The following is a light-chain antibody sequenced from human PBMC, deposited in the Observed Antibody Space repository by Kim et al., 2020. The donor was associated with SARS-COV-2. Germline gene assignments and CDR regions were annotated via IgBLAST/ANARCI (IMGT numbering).Light chain of an antibody. CDR1: LGIANY. Sequence: ASVGDTVTIYCWASLGIANYLAGYQQSPGKAPKLLIYGASTLQSGVPSRFSARGFGADFTLTISSLQPEDFATCYCQQVNSFPLTFGGGTKVDIK. CDR2: GAS. V-gene: IGKV1-9*01. J-gene: IGKJ4*01. CDR3: QQVNSFPLT.